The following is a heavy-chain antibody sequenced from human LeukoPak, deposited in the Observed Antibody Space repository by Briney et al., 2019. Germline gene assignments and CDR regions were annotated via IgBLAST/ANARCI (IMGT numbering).Heavy chain of an antibody. V-gene: IGHV3-30*02. CDR3: AKDGEVLWFGELLGVNYYYYYYMDV. J-gene: IGHJ6*03. CDR2: IRYDGNNK. Sequence: GGSLRLSCAASGFTFRNYGIQWVRQAPGKGLELVAFIRYDGNNKYYADSVKGRFAISRDNSKNTLYLQMNSLRAEDTAVYYCAKDGEVLWFGELLGVNYYYYYYMDVWGKGTTVNISS. D-gene: IGHD3-10*01. CDR1: GFTFRNYG.